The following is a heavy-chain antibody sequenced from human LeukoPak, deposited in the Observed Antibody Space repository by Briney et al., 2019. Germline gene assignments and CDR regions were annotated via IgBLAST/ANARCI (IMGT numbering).Heavy chain of an antibody. CDR1: GYTFTSYG. J-gene: IGHJ4*02. CDR2: ISAYNGNI. V-gene: IGHV1-18*01. CDR3: ARGELWAYFDY. Sequence: ASVKVSCKASGYTFTSYGISWVRQAPGQGLEWMGWISAYNGNINYAQKLQGRVTITTDESTSTAYMELSSLRSEDTAVYYCARGELWAYFDYWGQGTLVTVSS. D-gene: IGHD1-26*01.